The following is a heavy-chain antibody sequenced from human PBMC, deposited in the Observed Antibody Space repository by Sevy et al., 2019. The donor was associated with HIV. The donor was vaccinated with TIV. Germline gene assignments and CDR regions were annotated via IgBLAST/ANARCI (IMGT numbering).Heavy chain of an antibody. V-gene: IGHV3-23*01. CDR2: ISGSGGST. CDR1: GFTFSSYA. CDR3: ANASRGYSYGYYFDY. J-gene: IGHJ4*02. Sequence: GGSLRLSCAASGFTFSSYAMSWVRQAPGKGLEWVSAISGSGGSTYYANSVKGRFTISRDNSKNTLYLQMNSLRAEDTAVYYCANASRGYSYGYYFDYWGQGTLVTVSS. D-gene: IGHD5-18*01.